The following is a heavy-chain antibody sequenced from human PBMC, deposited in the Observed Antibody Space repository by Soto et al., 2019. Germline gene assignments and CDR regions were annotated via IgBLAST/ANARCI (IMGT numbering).Heavy chain of an antibody. D-gene: IGHD1-26*01. CDR2: ISYDGSNK. CDR1: GFTFSSYG. CDR3: AKGQSGSYSGMDV. Sequence: PGGSLRLSCAASGFTFSSYGMHWVRQAPGKGLEWVAVISYDGSNKYYADSVKGRFTISRDNPKNTLYLQMNSLRAEDTAVYYCAKGQSGSYSGMDVWGQGTTVTVSS. J-gene: IGHJ6*02. V-gene: IGHV3-30*18.